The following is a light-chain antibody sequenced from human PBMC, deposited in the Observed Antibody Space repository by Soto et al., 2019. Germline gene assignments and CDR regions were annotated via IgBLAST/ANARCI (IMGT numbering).Light chain of an antibody. CDR2: SNN. V-gene: IGLV1-44*01. CDR3: AAWDDGLNGPGV. Sequence: QSVLTQPPSASGTPGQRVTISCSGSSSNIGSNTVNWYQQLPGTAPKLLIYSNNQRPSGVPDRFSGSKSGTSASLAISGLQSEFEAVYYCAAWDDGLNGPGVFGTGTKVPVL. J-gene: IGLJ1*01. CDR1: SSNIGSNT.